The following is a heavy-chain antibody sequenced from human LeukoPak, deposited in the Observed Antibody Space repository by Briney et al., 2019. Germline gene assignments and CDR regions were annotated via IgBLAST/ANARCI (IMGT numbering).Heavy chain of an antibody. V-gene: IGHV3-30*02. J-gene: IGHJ4*02. CDR1: GFTFSSYG. CDR2: IRYDGSNK. D-gene: IGHD6-19*01. Sequence: GSLRLSCAASGFTFSSYGMHWVRQAPGKGLEWVAFIRYDGSNKYYADSVKGRFTISRDNSKNTLYLQMNSLRVEDTAVYYCARGHINISSGWLQTFDYWGQGTLVTVSS. CDR3: ARGHINISSGWLQTFDY.